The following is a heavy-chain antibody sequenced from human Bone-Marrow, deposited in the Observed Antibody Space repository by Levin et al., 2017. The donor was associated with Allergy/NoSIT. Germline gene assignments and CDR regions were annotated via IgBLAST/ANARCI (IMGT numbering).Heavy chain of an antibody. CDR2: IKSKTDGGTT. V-gene: IGHV3-15*01. CDR3: TTDSGGCSSTSCLYYYYGMDV. Sequence: GGSLRLSCAASGFTFSNAWMSWVRQAPGKGLEWVGRIKSKTDGGTTDYAAPVKGRFTISRDDSKNTLYLQMNSLKTEDTAVYYCTTDSGGCSSTSCLYYYYGMDVWGQGTTVTVSS. J-gene: IGHJ6*02. D-gene: IGHD2-2*01. CDR1: GFTFSNAW.